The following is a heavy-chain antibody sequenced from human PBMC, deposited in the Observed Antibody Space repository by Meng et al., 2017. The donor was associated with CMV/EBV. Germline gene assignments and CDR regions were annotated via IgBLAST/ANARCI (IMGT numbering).Heavy chain of an antibody. V-gene: IGHV3-21*01. CDR2: ISSSSSYI. CDR1: GFTFSSYS. CDR3: ARGYSPVYYYDSSGFPDY. D-gene: IGHD3-22*01. J-gene: IGHJ4*02. Sequence: GESLKISCSASGFTFSSYSMNWVRQAPGKGLEWVSFISSSSSYIYYADSVKGRFTISRDNAKNSLYLQMNSLRAEDTAVYYCARGYSPVYYYDSSGFPDYWGQGTLVTVSS.